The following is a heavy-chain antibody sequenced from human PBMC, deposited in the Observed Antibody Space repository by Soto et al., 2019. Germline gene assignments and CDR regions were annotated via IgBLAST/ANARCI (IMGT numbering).Heavy chain of an antibody. CDR2: ISGSGRAT. Sequence: EVQLLQSGGGLVQPGGPLRLSCAVSGLTFSNYDMTWVRQAPGRGLDWVSTISGSGRATYYADSVEGRFTISRDNSKNTVYLQMSSLRVDDTAVYYCAVRNYYRKSGSTFPYFDFWGQGSLVTVSS. J-gene: IGHJ4*02. D-gene: IGHD3-3*01. CDR1: GLTFSNYD. V-gene: IGHV3-23*01. CDR3: AVRNYYRKSGSTFPYFDF.